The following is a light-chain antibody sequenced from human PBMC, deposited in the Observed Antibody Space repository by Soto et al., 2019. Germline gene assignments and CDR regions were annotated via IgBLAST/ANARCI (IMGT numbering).Light chain of an antibody. CDR2: KDS. J-gene: IGLJ2*01. CDR1: SSDIGGYNY. V-gene: IGLV2-14*01. Sequence: QSVLTQPASVSGSPGQSITISCTGTSSDIGGYNYVSWYQHHPGEAPTLMIYKDSYRPSGVSNRFSGSKSANTASLTISGLQAEDEADYYCTSYTTTSTYVVFGGGTKVTVL. CDR3: TSYTTTSTYVV.